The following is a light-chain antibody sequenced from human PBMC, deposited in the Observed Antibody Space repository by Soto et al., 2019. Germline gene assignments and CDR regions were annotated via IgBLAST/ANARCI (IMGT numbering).Light chain of an antibody. V-gene: IGLV6-57*04. CDR2: EDN. CDR3: QSYDGAGV. J-gene: IGLJ3*02. CDR1: SGSIASNY. Sequence: NFMLTQPHSVSESPGKTVTMSCTRSSGSIASNYVQWYQQRPGSAPTTVIYEDNQRPSGVPDRFSGSIDSSSNSASLTISGLKTEDEADYYCQSYDGAGVFGGGTKVTVL.